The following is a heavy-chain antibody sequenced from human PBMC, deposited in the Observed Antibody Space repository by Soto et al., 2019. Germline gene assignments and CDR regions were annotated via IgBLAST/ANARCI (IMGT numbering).Heavy chain of an antibody. V-gene: IGHV1-2*02. CDR2: INPNSGGT. CDR1: GYTFTGSY. D-gene: IGHD3-22*01. J-gene: IGHJ5*02. CDR3: ARARDPITMIVAS. Sequence: ASATISCTASGYTFTGSYRHWVRQAPGQGLEWMGWINPNSGGTNYAQKFQGRVTMTRDTSISTAYMELSRLRSDDTAVYYCARARDPITMIVASWGQGTLVTVSS.